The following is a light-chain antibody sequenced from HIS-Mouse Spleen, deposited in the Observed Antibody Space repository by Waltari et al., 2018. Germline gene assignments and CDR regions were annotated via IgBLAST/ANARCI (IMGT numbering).Light chain of an antibody. CDR1: QGIGSY. J-gene: IGKJ1*01. Sequence: DIQLTQSPSFLSASVGDRVPITCRDSQGIGSYLAWYQQKPGKAPKLLIYAASTLQSGVPSRFSGSGSGTEFTLTISSLQPEDFATYYCQQLNSYPPTFGQGTKVEIK. CDR2: AAS. V-gene: IGKV1-9*01. CDR3: QQLNSYPPT.